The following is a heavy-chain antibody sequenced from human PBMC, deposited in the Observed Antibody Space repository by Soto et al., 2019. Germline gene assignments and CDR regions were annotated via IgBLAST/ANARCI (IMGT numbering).Heavy chain of an antibody. CDR2: VYWSDDK. D-gene: IGHD1-26*01. CDR3: VHRPHFSGSWYWIGYFDY. CDR1: GFSLTASGVG. J-gene: IGHJ4*02. V-gene: IGHV2-5*01. Sequence: QITLKESGPPLVKPTQTLTLTCTFSGFSLTASGVGVGWVRQPPGKALEWLALVYWSDDKLYSPSLKSRLTITKDTSRNQVVLTMTNMDPVDTATYYCVHRPHFSGSWYWIGYFDYWGQGTLVTVSS.